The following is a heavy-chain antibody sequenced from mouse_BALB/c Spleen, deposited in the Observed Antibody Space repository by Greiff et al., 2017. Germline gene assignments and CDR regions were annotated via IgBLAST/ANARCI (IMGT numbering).Heavy chain of an antibody. CDR2: ISDGGSYT. CDR1: GFTFSSYA. CDR3: ARDREVVATEGFAY. D-gene: IGHD1-1*01. Sequence: EVKVVESGGGLVKPGGSLKLSCAASGFTFSSYAMSWVRQTPEKRLEWVATISDGGSYTYYPDSVKGRFTISRDNAKNNLYLQMSSLKSEDTAMYYGARDREVVATEGFAYWGQGTLVTVSA. V-gene: IGHV5-4*01. J-gene: IGHJ3*01.